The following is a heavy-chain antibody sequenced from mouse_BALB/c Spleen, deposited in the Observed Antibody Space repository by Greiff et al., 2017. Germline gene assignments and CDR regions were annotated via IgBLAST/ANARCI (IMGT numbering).Heavy chain of an antibody. Sequence: EVQLQQSGPELVKPGASVKISCKASGYSFTGYYMHWVKQSHVKSLEWIGRINPYNGATSYNQNFKDKASLTVDKSSSTAYMELHSLTSEDSAVYYCAREEFSSYWYFDVWGAGTTVTVSS. J-gene: IGHJ1*01. CDR2: INPYNGAT. CDR1: GYSFTGYY. CDR3: AREEFSSYWYFDV. V-gene: IGHV1-26*01.